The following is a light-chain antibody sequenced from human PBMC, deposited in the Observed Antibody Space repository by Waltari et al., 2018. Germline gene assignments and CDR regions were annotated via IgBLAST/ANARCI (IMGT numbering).Light chain of an antibody. J-gene: IGKJ4*01. CDR1: QAIGNW. CDR2: AAS. CDR3: QQANTFPPGVT. Sequence: DIQMTQSPSSVSASVGDRINITCRARQAIGNWLPWYQQKPGTAPKLLIYAASRLQRGVPARFSGSGFGTDFTLTIVSLQPEDFATYFCQQANTFPPGVTFGGGTKVEI. V-gene: IGKV1D-12*01.